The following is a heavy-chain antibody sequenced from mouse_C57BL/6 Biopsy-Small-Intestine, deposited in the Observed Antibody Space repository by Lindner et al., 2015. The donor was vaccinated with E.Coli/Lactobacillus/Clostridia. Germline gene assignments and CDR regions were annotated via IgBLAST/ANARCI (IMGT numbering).Heavy chain of an antibody. CDR1: GYSFIGYF. J-gene: IGHJ3*01. D-gene: IGHD2-13*01. CDR3: ARSEYGDYRFAY. V-gene: IGHV1-20*01. CDR2: INPYNGDT. Sequence: VQLQESGPELVKPGASVKMSCKASGYSFIGYFMNWVKQSHGKSLEWIGRINPYNGDTFYNQKFKGKATLTVDKSSSTAHMELRSLTSEDSALYFCARSEYGDYRFAYWGQGTLVTVSA.